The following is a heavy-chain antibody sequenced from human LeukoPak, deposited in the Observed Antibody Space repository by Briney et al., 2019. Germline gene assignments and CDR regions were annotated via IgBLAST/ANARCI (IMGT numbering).Heavy chain of an antibody. D-gene: IGHD3-10*01. V-gene: IGHV1-46*01. CDR1: GYTFTSYY. Sequence: GASVKVSCKASGYTFTSYYMHWVRQAPGQGLDWMGIINPSGGSTSYAQKFQSRVTMTRDMSTSTVYMELSSLRSEDTAVYYCARNYYYGSGSYYIVYWGQGTLVTVSS. J-gene: IGHJ4*02. CDR3: ARNYYYGSGSYYIVY. CDR2: INPSGGST.